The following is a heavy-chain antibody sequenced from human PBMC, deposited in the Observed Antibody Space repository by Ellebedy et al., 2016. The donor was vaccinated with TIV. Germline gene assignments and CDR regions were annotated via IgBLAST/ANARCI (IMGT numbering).Heavy chain of an antibody. V-gene: IGHV4-39*01. D-gene: IGHD1-14*01. J-gene: IGHJ5*02. CDR1: GDSIINDNFY. CDR3: TRHPYTVTYHKQGFDA. Sequence: MPSETLSLTCTVSGDSIINDNFYWGWIRQFPGKGLEWIANVYSGGSAYYNPSLRSRVSMSIDKSTNRFSLRLSSVNAADTAVYYCTRHPYTVTYHKQGFDAWGQGRLVTVSS. CDR2: VYSGGSA.